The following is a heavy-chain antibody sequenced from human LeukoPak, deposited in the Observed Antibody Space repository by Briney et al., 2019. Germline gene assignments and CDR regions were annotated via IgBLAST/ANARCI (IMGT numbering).Heavy chain of an antibody. CDR1: GFTFDDYA. CDR3: ARETRGESDY. Sequence: GGSLRLSCAASGFTFDDYAMHWVRQAPGKGLEWVSGISWNSGSIGYADSVKGRFTISRDNAKKSLYLQMNSLRAEDTAMYYCARETRGESDYWGHGTLVTVSS. V-gene: IGHV3-9*01. D-gene: IGHD3-10*01. J-gene: IGHJ4*01. CDR2: ISWNSGSI.